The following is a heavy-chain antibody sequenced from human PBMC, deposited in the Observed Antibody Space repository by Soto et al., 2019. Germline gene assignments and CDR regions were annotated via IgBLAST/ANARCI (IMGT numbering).Heavy chain of an antibody. CDR3: LRDQRHWNEFADQ. Sequence: VQLVESGGGLVQPGGSLRLSCAASGFAFGSYWMHWVRQAPGKGLVWVSRISQDGAIATQADSVKGRFTISRDNTKNPLFLHMNSLRADDTAVYYCLRDQRHWNEFADQWGQGTLVTVSS. CDR1: GFAFGSYW. V-gene: IGHV3-74*01. J-gene: IGHJ4*02. D-gene: IGHD1-1*01. CDR2: ISQDGAIA.